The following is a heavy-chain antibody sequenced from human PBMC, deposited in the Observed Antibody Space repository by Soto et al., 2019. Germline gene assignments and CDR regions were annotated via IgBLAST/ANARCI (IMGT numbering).Heavy chain of an antibody. CDR3: AKAVSGWIDY. CDR1: GFTFSSYG. CDR2: ISYDGSNK. J-gene: IGHJ4*02. Sequence: QVQLVESGGGVVQPGRSLRLSCAASGFTFSSYGMHWVRQAPGKGLEWVAVISYDGSNKYYADSVKGRFTISRDNSKNTLYLQMNSLRAEDPAVYYCAKAVSGWIDYWGQGTLVTVSS. D-gene: IGHD6-19*01. V-gene: IGHV3-30*18.